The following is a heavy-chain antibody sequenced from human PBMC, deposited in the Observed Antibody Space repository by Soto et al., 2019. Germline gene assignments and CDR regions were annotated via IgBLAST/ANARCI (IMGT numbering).Heavy chain of an antibody. Sequence: SQTLSLTCAISGDSVSSNSAAWNWIRQSPSRGLEWLGRTYYRSKWYNDYAVSVKSRITINPGTSKNQFSLQLNSVTPEDTAVYYCARDLKDNIAVGLPPIDYWGQGTLVTVSS. CDR1: GDSVSSNSAA. CDR2: TYYRSKWYN. D-gene: IGHD6-19*01. CDR3: ARDLKDNIAVGLPPIDY. J-gene: IGHJ4*02. V-gene: IGHV6-1*01.